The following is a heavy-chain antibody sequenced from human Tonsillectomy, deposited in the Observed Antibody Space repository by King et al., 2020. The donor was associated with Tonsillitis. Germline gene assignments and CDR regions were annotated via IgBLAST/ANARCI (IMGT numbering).Heavy chain of an antibody. D-gene: IGHD2-15*01. Sequence: VQLQESGPGLVRPLETLSLTCTVSNGSIISYYWNWIRQTPGRGLEWIGDIHYGGSTNYNPPLRSRVTISLDMSTNQISLKLSSVTAADTAVYYCARRRRYCGGVRCFSPNSLDVWGQGTTVTVSS. CDR1: NGSIISYY. J-gene: IGHJ6*02. CDR3: ARRRRYCGGVRCFSPNSLDV. V-gene: IGHV4-59*01. CDR2: IHYGGST.